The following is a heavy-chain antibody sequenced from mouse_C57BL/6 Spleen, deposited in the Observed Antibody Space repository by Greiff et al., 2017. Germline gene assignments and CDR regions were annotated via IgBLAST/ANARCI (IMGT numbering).Heavy chain of an antibody. CDR3: ARAYSSGYPDY. Sequence: EVMLVESEGGLVQPGSSMKLSCTASGFTFSDYYMAWVRQVPEKGLEWVANINYDGSSTYYLDALKSRFIISRDNAKNILYLQMSSLKSEDTATYYCARAYSSGYPDYWGQGTTLTVSS. CDR1: GFTFSDYY. J-gene: IGHJ2*01. CDR2: INYDGSST. V-gene: IGHV5-16*01. D-gene: IGHD3-2*02.